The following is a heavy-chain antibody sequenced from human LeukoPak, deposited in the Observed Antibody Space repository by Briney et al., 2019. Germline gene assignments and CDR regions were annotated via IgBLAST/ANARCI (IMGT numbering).Heavy chain of an antibody. CDR2: ITSSSRYT. D-gene: IGHD4-17*01. V-gene: IGHV3-11*06. CDR3: ARDGLTTVTTVSRYYGMDV. Sequence: GGSLRPSCAASGFTFSDYYMSWIRQAPGKGLEWVAYITSSSRYTKYADSVKGRFTISRDNAKKSLYLQMNSLRAEDTAVYYCARDGLTTVTTVSRYYGMDVWGQGTTVTVSS. CDR1: GFTFSDYY. J-gene: IGHJ6*02.